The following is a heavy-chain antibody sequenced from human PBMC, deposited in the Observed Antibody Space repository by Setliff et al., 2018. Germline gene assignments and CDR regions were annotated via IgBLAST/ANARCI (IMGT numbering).Heavy chain of an antibody. CDR2: ISAYNGNT. V-gene: IGHV1-3*01. J-gene: IGHJ3*02. CDR1: GYTFTSYA. Sequence: ASVKVSCKAPGYTFTSYAMHWVRQAPGQRLEWMGWISAYNGNTNYAQKFQGRVTITTDESTSTAYMELSSLRSEDTAVYYCASHGPPPGSGTFRDAFDIWGQGTMVTVSS. D-gene: IGHD3-10*01. CDR3: ASHGPPPGSGTFRDAFDI.